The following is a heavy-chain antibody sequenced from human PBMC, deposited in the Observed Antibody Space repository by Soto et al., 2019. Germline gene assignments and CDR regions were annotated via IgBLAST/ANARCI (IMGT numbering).Heavy chain of an antibody. CDR2: IYHSGST. D-gene: IGHD6-19*01. CDR1: GYPMSSGHY. CDR3: VGSLLTSSGVTDS. J-gene: IGHJ4*02. Sequence: PSETLSLTCAVSGYPMSSGHYWGWIRPPPGKGVERIGSIYHSGSTYYNPSLKSRVTISLDTSKNNFSLQLSSVTAADTAVYSVVGSLLTSSGVTDSCGRGTLVAFSS. V-gene: IGHV4-38-2*01.